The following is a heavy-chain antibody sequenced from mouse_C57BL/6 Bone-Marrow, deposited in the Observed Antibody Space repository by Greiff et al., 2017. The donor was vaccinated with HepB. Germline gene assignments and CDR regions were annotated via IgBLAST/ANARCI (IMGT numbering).Heavy chain of an antibody. CDR3: ARGGYDDYDY. CDR1: GYAFTNYL. D-gene: IGHD2-3*01. V-gene: IGHV1-54*01. J-gene: IGHJ2*01. CDR2: INPGSGGT. Sequence: QVQLQQSGAELVRPGTSVKVSCKASGYAFTNYLIEWVKQRPGQGLEWIGVINPGSGGTNYNEKFKGKATLTADKSSSTAYMQLSSLTSEDSAVYFCARGGYDDYDYWGQGTTLTVSS.